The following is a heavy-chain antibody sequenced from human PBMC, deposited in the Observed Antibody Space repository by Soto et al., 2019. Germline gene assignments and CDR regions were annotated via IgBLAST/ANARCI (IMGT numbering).Heavy chain of an antibody. CDR3: ARLEVQLERLNWFDP. V-gene: IGHV3-11*01. Sequence: PGGSLRLSCAASGFTFSDYYMSWIRQAPGKGLGWVSYISSSGSTIYYADSVKGRFTISRDNAKNSLYLQMNSLRAEDTAVYYCARLEVQLERLNWFDPWGQGTLVTVSS. CDR1: GFTFSDYY. CDR2: ISSSGSTI. D-gene: IGHD1-1*01. J-gene: IGHJ5*02.